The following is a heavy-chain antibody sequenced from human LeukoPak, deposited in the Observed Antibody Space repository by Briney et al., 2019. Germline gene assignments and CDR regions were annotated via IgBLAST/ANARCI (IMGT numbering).Heavy chain of an antibody. CDR3: AAGYSSSWSSFDY. Sequence: ASVKVSCKASGYTFTGYYMHWVRQAPGQGLEWMGWINPNSGGTNYAQEFQGRVTMTRDTSISTAYMELSRLRSDDTAVYYCAAGYSSSWSSFDYWGQGTLVTVSS. CDR2: INPNSGGT. J-gene: IGHJ4*02. CDR1: GYTFTGYY. D-gene: IGHD6-13*01. V-gene: IGHV1-2*02.